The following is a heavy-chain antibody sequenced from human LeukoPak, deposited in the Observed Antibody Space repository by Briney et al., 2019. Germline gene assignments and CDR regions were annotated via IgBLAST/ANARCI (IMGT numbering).Heavy chain of an antibody. J-gene: IGHJ6*03. V-gene: IGHV4-59*01. CDR2: IYYSGST. D-gene: IGHD1-26*01. CDR1: GGSISSYY. CDR3: ARFVGRYYYYMDV. Sequence: SETLSPTCTVSGGSISSYYWSWIRQPPGKGLEWIGYIYYSGSTNYNPSLKSRVTISVDTSKNQFSLKLSSVTAADTAVYYCARFVGRYYYYMDVWGKGTTVTVSS.